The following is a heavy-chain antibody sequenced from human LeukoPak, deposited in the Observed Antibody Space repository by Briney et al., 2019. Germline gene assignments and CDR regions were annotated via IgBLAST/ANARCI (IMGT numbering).Heavy chain of an antibody. J-gene: IGHJ6*03. V-gene: IGHV3-7*01. CDR1: GFTFSSYW. D-gene: IGHD1-26*01. Sequence: GGSLRLSCAASGFTFSSYWMSWVRQAPGKGLEWVANIKQDGGEKYYVDSVKGRFTISRDNAKNSLYLQMNSLRAEDTAVYYCARGTRGSYWVYYYYYYMDVWGKGTTVTVSS. CDR3: ARGTRGSYWVYYYYYYMDV. CDR2: IKQDGGEK.